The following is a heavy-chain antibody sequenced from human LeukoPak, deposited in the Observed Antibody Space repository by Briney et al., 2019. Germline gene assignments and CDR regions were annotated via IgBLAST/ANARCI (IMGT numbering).Heavy chain of an antibody. J-gene: IGHJ6*03. CDR3: ARAITIFDYYYMNV. D-gene: IGHD3-3*01. V-gene: IGHV1-8*01. Sequence: ASVKVSCNISGDSFTTYDINWVRQATGQGLEWMGWMNPKSGNTVYAQKFQGRLTLTRDISISTAYMELSSLRSEDTAVYFCARAITIFDYYYMNVWGKGTTVTVSS. CDR1: GDSFTTYD. CDR2: MNPKSGNT.